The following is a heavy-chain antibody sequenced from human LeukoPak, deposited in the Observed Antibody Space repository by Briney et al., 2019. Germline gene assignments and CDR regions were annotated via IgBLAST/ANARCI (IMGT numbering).Heavy chain of an antibody. J-gene: IGHJ4*02. V-gene: IGHV4-61*02. CDR1: GGSVGSATGIYY. CDR2: IYTRDST. D-gene: IGHD2-8*01. Sequence: SQTLSLTCTVSGGSVGSATGIYYWSWIRQPAGKGLEWIGRIYTRDSTHYNPSLKSRVTISLDTSNQFSLNLNSVTAADTAVYYCAREMVRLSRPFDYWGQGTLVTVSS. CDR3: AREMVRLSRPFDY.